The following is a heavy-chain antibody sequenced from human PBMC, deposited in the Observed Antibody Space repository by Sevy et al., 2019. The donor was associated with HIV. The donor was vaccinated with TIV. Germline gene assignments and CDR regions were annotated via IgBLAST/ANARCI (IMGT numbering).Heavy chain of an antibody. Sequence: GGSLRLSCAASGFTFSNYNMNWVRQAPGKGLEWVSSITSSSDYIYDADSVKGRFTISRDNAKNSLYLQMISLRAEDTAVYYCARDRRTLNYYASSGYNYYFDYWGQGTLVTVSS. CDR2: ITSSSDYI. CDR3: ARDRRTLNYYASSGYNYYFDY. V-gene: IGHV3-21*01. J-gene: IGHJ4*02. D-gene: IGHD3-22*01. CDR1: GFTFSNYN.